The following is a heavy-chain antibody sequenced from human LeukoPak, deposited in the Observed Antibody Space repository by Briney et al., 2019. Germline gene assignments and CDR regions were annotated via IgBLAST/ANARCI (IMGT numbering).Heavy chain of an antibody. V-gene: IGHV4-39*07. CDR2: IYYSGST. Sequence: SETLSVTCTVSGGSISSSSYYWGWIRQPPGKGLEWIGSIYYSGSTYYNPSLKSRVTISVDTSKNQFSLKLSSVTAADTAVYYCARVGNLGVQADYWGQGTLVTVSS. J-gene: IGHJ4*02. CDR1: GGSISSSSYY. CDR3: ARVGNLGVQADY. D-gene: IGHD1-14*01.